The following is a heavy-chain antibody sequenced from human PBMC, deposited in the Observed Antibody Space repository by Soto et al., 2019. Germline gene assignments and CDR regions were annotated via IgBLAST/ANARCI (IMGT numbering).Heavy chain of an antibody. D-gene: IGHD3-10*01. CDR3: AKSPTMVRGLIFDY. Sequence: GGSLRLSCAASGFTFSSYSLSWVRQAPGKGLDWVSAIRGSGDNTYYADSVKGRFTISRDNTKNTLYLQMNSLRAEDTAVYYCAKSPTMVRGLIFDYLGQIALVTVSS. CDR2: IRGSGDNT. J-gene: IGHJ4*02. V-gene: IGHV3-23*01. CDR1: GFTFSSYS.